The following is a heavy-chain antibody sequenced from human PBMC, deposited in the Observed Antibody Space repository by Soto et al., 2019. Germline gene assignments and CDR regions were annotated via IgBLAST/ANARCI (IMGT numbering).Heavy chain of an antibody. D-gene: IGHD5-12*01. Sequence: GGSLRLSCAASGFTFSSYAMSWVRQAPGKGLEWVSSISGNGDPPFYADSVKGRFTISRDNSKNTLYLQMSGLSADDTAVYYCVKSRGGNNFDFFDWGQGALVTVSS. CDR2: ISGNGDPP. J-gene: IGHJ4*02. CDR3: VKSRGGNNFDFFD. V-gene: IGHV3-23*01. CDR1: GFTFSSYA.